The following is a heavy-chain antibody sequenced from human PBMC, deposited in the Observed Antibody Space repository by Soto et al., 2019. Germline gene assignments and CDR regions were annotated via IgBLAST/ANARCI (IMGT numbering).Heavy chain of an antibody. CDR3: ARGYCSSTSCYYYYGMDV. Sequence: GGSLRLSCAASGFTFSSYWMSWVHQAPGKGLELVANIKQDGSEKYYVDSVKGRFTISRDNAKNSLYLQMNSLRAEDTAVYYCARGYCSSTSCYYYYGMDVWGQGTTVTVSS. D-gene: IGHD2-2*01. CDR1: GFTFSSYW. V-gene: IGHV3-7*01. CDR2: IKQDGSEK. J-gene: IGHJ6*02.